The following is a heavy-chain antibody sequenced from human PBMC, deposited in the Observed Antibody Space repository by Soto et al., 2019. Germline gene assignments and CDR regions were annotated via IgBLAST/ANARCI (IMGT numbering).Heavy chain of an antibody. J-gene: IGHJ3*02. CDR2: INAGNGNT. CDR1: GYTFTSYA. D-gene: IGHD6-19*01. Sequence: QVQLVQSGAEVKKPGASVKVSCKASGYTFTSYAMHWVRQAPGQRLEWMGWINAGNGNTKYSQKFQGRVTITRDTSASTAYMKLSSLRSEDTAVYYCARVGAVAGIIYAFDIWGQGTMVTVSS. CDR3: ARVGAVAGIIYAFDI. V-gene: IGHV1-3*01.